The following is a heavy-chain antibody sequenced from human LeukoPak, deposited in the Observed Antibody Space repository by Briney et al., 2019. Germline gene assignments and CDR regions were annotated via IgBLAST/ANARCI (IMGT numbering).Heavy chain of an antibody. V-gene: IGHV6-1*01. D-gene: IGHD3-10*01. CDR3: ARDSSHYYDSGSYFDY. Sequence: SQTLSLTCAISGDSVSSNSAAWNWIRQSPSRGLEWLGRTYYRSKWYNDYAVSVKSRITINPDTSKNQFSLQLNSVTPEDTAVYYCARDSSHYYDSGSYFDYWGQGTLVTVSS. CDR1: GDSVSSNSAA. CDR2: TYYRSKWYN. J-gene: IGHJ4*02.